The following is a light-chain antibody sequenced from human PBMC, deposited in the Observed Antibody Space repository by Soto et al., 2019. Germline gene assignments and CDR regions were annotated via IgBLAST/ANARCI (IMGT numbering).Light chain of an antibody. J-gene: IGKJ3*01. Sequence: DIQMTQSPSSLSASVGDRVTITCRASQAISIYLAWYQHKPAKVPKLLIYGASTLQSGVPSRYSGSGSGTEFTLTISSLQPEDVATYYCQNYNTYSQFTFGPGTKVDIK. CDR1: QAISIY. CDR3: QNYNTYSQFT. CDR2: GAS. V-gene: IGKV1-27*01.